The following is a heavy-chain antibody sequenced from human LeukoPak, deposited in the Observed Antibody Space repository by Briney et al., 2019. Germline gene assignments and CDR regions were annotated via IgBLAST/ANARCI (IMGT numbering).Heavy chain of an antibody. D-gene: IGHD6-6*01. Sequence: GGSLRLSCTVSGFNVTTTPMTWVRQAPGQGLEWVSSIYSGGGTYYAEFVKGRFTTSRDRSKNALYLQMNSLRVEDTAMFYCARLVYKWGQGTLVTVSS. CDR1: GFNVTTTP. CDR2: IYSGGGT. CDR3: ARLVYK. V-gene: IGHV3-53*01. J-gene: IGHJ4*02.